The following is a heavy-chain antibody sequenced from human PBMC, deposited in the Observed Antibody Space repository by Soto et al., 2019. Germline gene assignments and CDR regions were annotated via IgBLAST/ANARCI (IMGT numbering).Heavy chain of an antibody. CDR1: GFTFSSYS. V-gene: IGHV3-48*01. CDR2: ISSGGSPI. Sequence: GGSLRLSCEASGFTFSSYSMNWVRQAPGKGLEWVSYISSGGSPIYYAASVKGRFTVSRDNAKNSLYLQMNSLRVEDTAVYYCARAIMVRALHLDYWGQGSLVTVSS. D-gene: IGHD3-10*01. J-gene: IGHJ4*02. CDR3: ARAIMVRALHLDY.